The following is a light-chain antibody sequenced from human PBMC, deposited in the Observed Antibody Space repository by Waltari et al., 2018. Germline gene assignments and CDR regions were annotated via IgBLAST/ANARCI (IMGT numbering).Light chain of an antibody. J-gene: IGLJ1*01. V-gene: IGLV2-14*01. CDR1: RDDVGGFDY. Sequence: QSALTQPASVSGSPGQSITIPCTGTRDDVGGFDYVSWYQHHPGRAPKLVIYEVSSRPPGVSDRFSGSKSGNTASLTIAGLQPDDEADYDCNSYTSSSTHVFGTGTKVSVL. CDR3: NSYTSSSTHV. CDR2: EVS.